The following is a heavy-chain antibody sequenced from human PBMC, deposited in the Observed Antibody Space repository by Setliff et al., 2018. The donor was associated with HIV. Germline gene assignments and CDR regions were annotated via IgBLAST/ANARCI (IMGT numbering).Heavy chain of an antibody. J-gene: IGHJ5*02. V-gene: IGHV4-61*01. Sequence: SETLCLTCTVSGDSVSSRSYYWSWIRQPPGKGLEWIGYINHSGSTNYNPSLKSRVTISVDTSKNQFSLKLSSVTAADTAVYYCARGRIAARRWFDPWGQGTLVTVSS. CDR3: ARGRIAARRWFDP. D-gene: IGHD6-6*01. CDR2: INHSGST. CDR1: GDSVSSRSYY.